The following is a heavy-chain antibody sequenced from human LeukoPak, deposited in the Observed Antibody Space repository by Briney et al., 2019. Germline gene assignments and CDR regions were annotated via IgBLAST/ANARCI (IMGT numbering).Heavy chain of an antibody. J-gene: IGHJ3*02. CDR3: AREDSDVWGSYRYTGKDDAFDI. V-gene: IGHV3-7*01. CDR1: GFTFSSYW. D-gene: IGHD3-16*02. CDR2: IKQDGSEK. Sequence: GGSLRLSCAASGFTFSSYWMSWVRQAPGKGLEWVANIKQDGSEKYYVDSVKGRFTFSRDNAKNSLYLQMNSLRAEDTAVYYCAREDSDVWGSYRYTGKDDAFDIWGQGTMVTVSS.